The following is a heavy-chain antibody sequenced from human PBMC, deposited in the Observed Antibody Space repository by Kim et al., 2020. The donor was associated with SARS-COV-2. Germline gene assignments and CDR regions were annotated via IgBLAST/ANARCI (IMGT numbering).Heavy chain of an antibody. V-gene: IGHV3-33*05. J-gene: IGHJ6*02. CDR3: ARDYTYDSDNGMDV. CDR2: ISYDGSNQ. CDR1: GFTFSSYG. Sequence: GGSLRLSCAASGFTFSSYGMHWVRQAPGKGLEWVAVISYDGSNQNYADSVKGRFTISRENSKNTLYLQMNSLRAEDTAVYYCARDYTYDSDNGMDVWGQGTTVTVSS. D-gene: IGHD3-10*01.